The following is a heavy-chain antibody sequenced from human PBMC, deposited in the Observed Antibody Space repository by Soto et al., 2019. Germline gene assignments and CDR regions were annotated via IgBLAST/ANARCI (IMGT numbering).Heavy chain of an antibody. Sequence: GGSLRLSCAASGFTFSSYGMHWVRQAPGKGLEWVAVISYDGSNKYYADSVKGRFTISRDNSKNTLYLQMNSLRAEDTAVYYCAKGRRGCSGGSCYSPFDYWGQGTLVTVSS. CDR3: AKGRRGCSGGSCYSPFDY. D-gene: IGHD2-15*01. V-gene: IGHV3-30*18. CDR2: ISYDGSNK. CDR1: GFTFSSYG. J-gene: IGHJ4*02.